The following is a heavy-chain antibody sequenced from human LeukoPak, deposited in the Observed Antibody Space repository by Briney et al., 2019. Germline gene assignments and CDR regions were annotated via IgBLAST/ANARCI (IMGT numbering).Heavy chain of an antibody. J-gene: IGHJ4*02. V-gene: IGHV4-39*01. D-gene: IGHD3-10*01. Sequence: SETLSLTCTVSGGSITTGTYYWGWIRQPPGKGLEWIVSFFYSGSTHYNPSLKSRVSMSEDTSKNQFSLRLNSVTAADTAIYYCARHYAYGSGTYVPFDYWGQGTLVTVSS. CDR3: ARHYAYGSGTYVPFDY. CDR2: FFYSGST. CDR1: GGSITTGTYY.